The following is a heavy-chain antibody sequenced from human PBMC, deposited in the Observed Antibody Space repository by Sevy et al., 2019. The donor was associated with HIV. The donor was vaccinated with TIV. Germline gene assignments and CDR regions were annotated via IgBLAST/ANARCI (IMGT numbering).Heavy chain of an antibody. CDR2: INTYNGNT. D-gene: IGHD3-16*01. Sequence: ASVKVSCKPSGYTFTTYGISWVRQAPGQGLEWTGWINTYNGNTNYAQKLQGRVTMTADTSTTTAYMELRSLRSDDTAAYYCARKRNLGEPSESWGQGTLVTVSS. V-gene: IGHV1-18*01. J-gene: IGHJ5*02. CDR1: GYTFTTYG. CDR3: ARKRNLGEPSES.